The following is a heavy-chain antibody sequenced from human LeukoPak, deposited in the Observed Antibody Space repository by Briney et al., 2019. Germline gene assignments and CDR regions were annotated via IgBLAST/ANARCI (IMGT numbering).Heavy chain of an antibody. CDR2: IYYSGSP. V-gene: IGHV4-59*01. J-gene: IGHJ6*03. CDR1: GGSISSYY. D-gene: IGHD2-2*01. CDR3: ARAQRDIVVVPAATYYYYYYMDV. Sequence: SETLSLTCTVSGGSISSYYWSWIRQPPGKGLEWIGYIYYSGSPNYNPSLKSRVTISVDTSKNLFSLKLSSVTAADTAVYYCARAQRDIVVVPAATYYYYYYMDVWGKGTTVTVSS.